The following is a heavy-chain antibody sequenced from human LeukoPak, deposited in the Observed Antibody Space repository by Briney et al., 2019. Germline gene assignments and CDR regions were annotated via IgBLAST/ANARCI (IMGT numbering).Heavy chain of an antibody. J-gene: IGHJ4*02. CDR2: ISSSSGTI. CDR1: GFTFSSYS. CDR3: ARVAENSADYGC. Sequence: GGSLRLSCAASGFTFSSYSMNWVRQAPGKGLEWVSYISSSSGTISYADSVKGRFTISRDNARNSLYLQMNSLRAEDTAVYYCARVAENSADYGCWGQGTPVTVSS. D-gene: IGHD4-17*01. V-gene: IGHV3-48*01.